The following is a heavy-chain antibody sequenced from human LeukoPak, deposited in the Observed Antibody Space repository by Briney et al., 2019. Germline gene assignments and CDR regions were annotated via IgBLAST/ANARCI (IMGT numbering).Heavy chain of an antibody. V-gene: IGHV4-59*08. J-gene: IGHJ4*02. Sequence: SETLSLTCTVSGGSISSYYWSWIRQPPGKGLEWIGYIYYSGSTNYNPSLKSRVTISVDTSKNQFSLKLSSVTAADTAVYYCARLAARRITIFGVVIPPFDYWGQGTLVTVSS. CDR2: IYYSGST. D-gene: IGHD3-3*01. CDR3: ARLAARRITIFGVVIPPFDY. CDR1: GGSISSYY.